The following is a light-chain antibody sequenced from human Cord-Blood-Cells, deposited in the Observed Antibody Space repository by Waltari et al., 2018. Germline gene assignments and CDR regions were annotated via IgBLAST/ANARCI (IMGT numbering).Light chain of an antibody. J-gene: IGKJ3*01. CDR1: QGISSY. CDR3: QQLNSYPRT. CDR2: AAS. V-gene: IGKV1-9*01. Sequence: IQLTQSPSSLSASAGDRVTITCRASQGISSYLAWYQQKPGKAPKLLIYAASTLQSGVPSRFSGSGSGTDCTLTISSLQPEDFATYYCQQLNSYPRTFGPGTKVDIK.